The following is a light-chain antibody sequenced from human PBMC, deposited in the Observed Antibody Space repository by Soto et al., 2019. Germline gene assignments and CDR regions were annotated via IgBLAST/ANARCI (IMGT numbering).Light chain of an antibody. Sequence: EVVMTQSPATLSVSPGERATLSCRASQSVSSNLAWYQQRPGQAPRLLIYGASTRATGISARFSGSGSGTEFTLTISGLQSEDFAVYFCQEYKNWPAITFGQGTRLEIK. CDR3: QEYKNWPAIT. V-gene: IGKV3D-15*01. CDR1: QSVSSN. J-gene: IGKJ5*01. CDR2: GAS.